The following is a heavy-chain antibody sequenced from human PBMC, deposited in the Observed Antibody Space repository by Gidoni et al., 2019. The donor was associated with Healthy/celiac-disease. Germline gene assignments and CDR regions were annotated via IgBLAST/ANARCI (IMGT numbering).Heavy chain of an antibody. J-gene: IGHJ4*02. D-gene: IGHD3-10*01. CDR2: ISPILGIA. CDR1: GGTFSSYA. V-gene: IGHV1-69*04. Sequence: EVKKPGSSVTVSCKASGGTFSSYAISWVRQAPGQGLEWMGRISPILGIANYAQKFQGRVTITADKSTSTAYMELSSLRSEDTAVYYCARERGYYGSGSYYPDYWGQGTLVTVSS. CDR3: ARERGYYGSGSYYPDY.